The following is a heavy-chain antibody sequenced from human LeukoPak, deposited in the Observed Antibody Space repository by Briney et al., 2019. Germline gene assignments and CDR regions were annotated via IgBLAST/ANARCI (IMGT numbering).Heavy chain of an antibody. CDR3: ARDRDYSSSCPDY. D-gene: IGHD6-13*01. V-gene: IGHV3-11*01. J-gene: IGHJ4*02. CDR2: ISSSGSTI. Sequence: PGGSLRLSCAASGFTFRDYYMSWIRQAPGKGLEWVSYISSSGSTIYYADSVKGRFTISRDNAKNSLYLQMNSLRAEDTAVYYCARDRDYSSSCPDYWGQGTLVTVSS. CDR1: GFTFRDYY.